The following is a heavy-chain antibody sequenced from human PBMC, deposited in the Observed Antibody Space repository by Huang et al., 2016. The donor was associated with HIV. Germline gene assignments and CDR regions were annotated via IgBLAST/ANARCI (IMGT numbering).Heavy chain of an antibody. CDR2: INSDGSST. V-gene: IGHV3-74*01. CDR1: GFTFSSYW. CDR3: ARDSQQWLVEDY. D-gene: IGHD6-19*01. Sequence: EVQLVESGGGLVQPGGSLSLSCAASGFTFSSYWMHWVRQAPGKGVVWGSRINSDGSSTSYADSVKGRFTSSRNNDKNTLYLQMNSLRAEDTAVYYCARDSQQWLVEDYWGQGTLVTVSS. J-gene: IGHJ4*02.